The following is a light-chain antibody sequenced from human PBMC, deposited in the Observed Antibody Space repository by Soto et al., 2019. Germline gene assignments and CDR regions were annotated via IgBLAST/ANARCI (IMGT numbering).Light chain of an antibody. CDR1: QSIGKH. CDR2: GAS. J-gene: IGKJ5*01. V-gene: IGKV1-39*01. CDR3: QQGYSSPAT. Sequence: DIQMTQSPSVLSASVGDRVTITCRASQSIGKHLNWYQQKPGKAPKFLIYGASTLQNGVPSRFTGSGSGTDFTLTVNSLQAEDFATYCQQGYSSPATFGQGTRLEI.